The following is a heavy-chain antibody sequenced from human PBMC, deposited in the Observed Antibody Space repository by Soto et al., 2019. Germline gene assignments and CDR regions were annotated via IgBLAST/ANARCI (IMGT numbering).Heavy chain of an antibody. V-gene: IGHV4-34*01. D-gene: IGHD6-6*01. CDR2: INHSGST. J-gene: IGHJ4*02. CDR3: ARGLYEYSSSSAHDLFDY. Sequence: SETLSLTCAVYGGSFSGYYWSWIRQPPGKGLEWIGEINHSGSTNYNPSLKSRVTISVDTSKNQFSLKLSSVTAADTAVYYCARGLYEYSSSSAHDLFDYWGQGTLVTVSS. CDR1: GGSFSGYY.